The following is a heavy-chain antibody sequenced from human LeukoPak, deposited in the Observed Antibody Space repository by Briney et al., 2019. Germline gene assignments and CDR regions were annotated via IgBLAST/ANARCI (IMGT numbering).Heavy chain of an antibody. CDR3: ARHSRIYYDFDY. V-gene: IGHV4-59*08. CDR1: GGSISDYY. Sequence: SETLSLTCTVSGGSISDYYWSWIRQPPGKGPEWIGYIYYSGSTNYNPSLESRVTMSVDTSKDQFSLKLRSVTAADTAVYYCARHSRIYYDFDYWGQGTLVTVSS. D-gene: IGHD3-22*01. CDR2: IYYSGST. J-gene: IGHJ4*02.